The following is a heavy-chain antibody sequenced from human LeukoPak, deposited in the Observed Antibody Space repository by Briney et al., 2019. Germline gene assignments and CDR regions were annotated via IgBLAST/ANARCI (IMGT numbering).Heavy chain of an antibody. Sequence: GGSLRLSCAASELMFSSYALSWVRQAPGKGLEWVSGISDDSGSTYYADSVRGRFTISRDNSKNTLYLQMNSLRVEDTAIYYCAKDQYSSGWYFDYWGQGTLVTVSS. CDR1: ELMFSSYA. J-gene: IGHJ4*02. CDR3: AKDQYSSGWYFDY. V-gene: IGHV3-23*01. D-gene: IGHD6-19*01. CDR2: ISDDSGST.